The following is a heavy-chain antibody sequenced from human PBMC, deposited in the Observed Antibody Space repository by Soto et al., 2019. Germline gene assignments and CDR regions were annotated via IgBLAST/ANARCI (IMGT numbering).Heavy chain of an antibody. Sequence: AASVKVSCKASGFTFTSSAVQWVRQARGQRLEWIGWIVVGSGNTNYAQKFQERVTITRDMSTSTAYMELSSLRSEDTAVYYCAAYNPRVYDSSGYYYFEYWGQGTLVTVSS. V-gene: IGHV1-58*01. CDR1: GFTFTSSA. J-gene: IGHJ4*02. D-gene: IGHD3-22*01. CDR3: AAYNPRVYDSSGYYYFEY. CDR2: IVVGSGNT.